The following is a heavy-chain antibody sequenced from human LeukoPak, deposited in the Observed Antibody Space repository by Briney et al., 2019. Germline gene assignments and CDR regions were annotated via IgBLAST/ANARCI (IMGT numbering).Heavy chain of an antibody. D-gene: IGHD3-10*01. CDR3: ARGRVLYYFDY. J-gene: IGHJ4*02. Sequence: PSETLSLTCAVYGGSFSGYYWSWIRQPPGKGLEWIGEINHSGSTNYNPSLKSRVTISVDTSKNQFSLKLSSVTAADTAVYYCARGRVLYYFDYWGQGTLVTVSS. V-gene: IGHV4-34*01. CDR2: INHSGST. CDR1: GGSFSGYY.